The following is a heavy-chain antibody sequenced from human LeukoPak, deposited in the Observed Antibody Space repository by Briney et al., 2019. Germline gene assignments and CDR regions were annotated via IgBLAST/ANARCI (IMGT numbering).Heavy chain of an antibody. V-gene: IGHV3-66*01. D-gene: IGHD3-3*01. J-gene: IGHJ4*02. CDR3: AREDPNDFWSGYDFDY. CDR1: GFTVSSNY. Sequence: GGSLRLSCAASGFTVSSNYMSWVRQAPGKGLEWVSVIYSGGSTYYADSVKGRFTISRDNSKNTLYLEMNSLRAEDTAVYYCAREDPNDFWSGYDFDYWGRGTLVTVSS. CDR2: IYSGGST.